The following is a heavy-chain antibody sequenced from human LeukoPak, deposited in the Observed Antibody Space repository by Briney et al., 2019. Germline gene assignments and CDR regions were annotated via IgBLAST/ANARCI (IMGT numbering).Heavy chain of an antibody. V-gene: IGHV3-30*02. J-gene: IGHJ4*02. Sequence: QSGGSLRLSCAASGFTFSSYGMHWVRQAPGKGLEWVAFIRYDGSNKYYADSVKGRFTISRDNSKNTLYLQMSSLRAEDTAVYYCAKAGSIRFDYWGQGTLVTVSS. CDR3: AKAGSIRFDY. D-gene: IGHD1-26*01. CDR2: IRYDGSNK. CDR1: GFTFSSYG.